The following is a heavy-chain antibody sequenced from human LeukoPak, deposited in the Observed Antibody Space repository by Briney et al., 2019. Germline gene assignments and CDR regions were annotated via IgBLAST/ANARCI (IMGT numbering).Heavy chain of an antibody. Sequence: ASVKVSSKASGYTFTSYGISWVRQAPGQGLEWMGWISAYNGNTNYAQKLQGRVTMTTDTSTSTAYMELRSLRSDDTAVYYCARVHCSSTSCYSAAHPWGQGTLVTGSS. CDR2: ISAYNGNT. D-gene: IGHD2-2*01. J-gene: IGHJ5*02. CDR3: ARVHCSSTSCYSAAHP. CDR1: GYTFTSYG. V-gene: IGHV1-18*01.